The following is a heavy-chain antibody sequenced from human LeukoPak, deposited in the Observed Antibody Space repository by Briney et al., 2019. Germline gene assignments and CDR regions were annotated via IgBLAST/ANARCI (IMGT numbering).Heavy chain of an antibody. CDR2: INYDRTTT. D-gene: IGHD3-16*01. Sequence: PGGSLRLSCAASGFSFSSYWFHWVRQEPGKGLVWVSRINYDRTTTNYADSVKGRLTIYRDNAKNTLYLQMTSLRAEDTAVYYCARDLRGNHDYWGQGTLVTVSP. J-gene: IGHJ4*02. CDR1: GFSFSSYW. CDR3: ARDLRGNHDY. V-gene: IGHV3-74*01.